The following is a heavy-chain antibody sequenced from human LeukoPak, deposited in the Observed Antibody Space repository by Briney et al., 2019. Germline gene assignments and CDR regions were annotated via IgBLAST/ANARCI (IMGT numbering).Heavy chain of an antibody. D-gene: IGHD4-11*01. CDR2: ISWNSGSI. J-gene: IGHJ4*02. CDR3: AKDYSGTLYYFDY. Sequence: GGSLRLSCAASGFTFDDYAMHWVRQAPGKGLEWVSGISWNSGSIGYADSVKGRFTISRDNAKNSLYLQMNSLRVEDTALYYCAKDYSGTLYYFDYWGQGTLVTVSS. V-gene: IGHV3-9*01. CDR1: GFTFDDYA.